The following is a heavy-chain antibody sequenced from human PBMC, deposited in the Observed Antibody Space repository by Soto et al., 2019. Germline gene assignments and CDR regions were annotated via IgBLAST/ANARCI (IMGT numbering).Heavy chain of an antibody. CDR3: ARPRDFLDAFDI. Sequence: SETLSLTCTVSGGSISSSSYYWGWIRQPPGKGLEWIGSIYYSGSTYYNPSLKSRVTISVDTSKNQFSLKLSSVTAADTAAYYCARPRDFLDAFDIWGQGTMVTVSS. CDR2: IYYSGST. D-gene: IGHD2-21*02. CDR1: GGSISSSSYY. V-gene: IGHV4-39*01. J-gene: IGHJ3*02.